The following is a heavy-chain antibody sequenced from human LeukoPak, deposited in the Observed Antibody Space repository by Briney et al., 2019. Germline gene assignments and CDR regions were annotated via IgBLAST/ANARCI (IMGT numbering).Heavy chain of an antibody. Sequence: ASVKVSCKASGYTFTGYYMHWVRQAPGQGLEWMGWINPNSGGTNYAQKFQGRVTMTRDTSISTAYMELSRLRSDDTAVYYCARPQDIVVVEYGMDVWGQGTTVTVSS. D-gene: IGHD2-2*01. V-gene: IGHV1-2*02. CDR3: ARPQDIVVVEYGMDV. CDR1: GYTFTGYY. J-gene: IGHJ6*02. CDR2: INPNSGGT.